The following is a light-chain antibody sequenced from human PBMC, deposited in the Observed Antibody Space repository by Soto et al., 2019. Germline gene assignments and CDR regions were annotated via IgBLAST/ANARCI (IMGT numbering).Light chain of an antibody. CDR3: QQFRT. V-gene: IGKV1-9*01. CDR1: QGISSS. CDR2: AAS. J-gene: IGKJ1*01. Sequence: IRMTQSPSFLSAFVGDRVTITCRASQGISSSLAWYQQKPGEAPKFLIYAASTLQSGVPPRFSGSGSGTDFTLTISRLEPEDFAVYYCQQFRTFGQGTKVDI.